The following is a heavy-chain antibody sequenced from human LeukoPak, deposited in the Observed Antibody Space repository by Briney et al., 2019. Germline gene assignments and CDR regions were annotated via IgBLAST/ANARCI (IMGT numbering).Heavy chain of an antibody. CDR3: ARDKPQLWINSYYYYGMDV. CDR2: INPNSGGT. J-gene: IGHJ6*02. Sequence: ASVKVSCKASGYTFTGYYMHWVRQAPGQGLEWMGWINPNSGGTNYAQKLQGRVTMTTDTSTSTAYMELRSLRSDDTAVYYCARDKPQLWINSYYYYGMDVWGQGTTVTVSS. V-gene: IGHV1-2*02. D-gene: IGHD5-18*01. CDR1: GYTFTGYY.